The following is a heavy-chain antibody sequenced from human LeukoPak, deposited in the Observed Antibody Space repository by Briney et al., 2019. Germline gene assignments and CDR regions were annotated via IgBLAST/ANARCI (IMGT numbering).Heavy chain of an antibody. CDR3: ARERSSGWYGNPFDY. CDR1: GFTFSSYA. Sequence: GGSLRLSCAASGFTFSSYAMHWVRQAPGKGLEWVAVISYDGSNKYYADSVKGRFTISRDNSKNTLYLQMNSLRAEDTAVYYCARERSSGWYGNPFDYWGQGTLVTVSS. D-gene: IGHD6-19*01. CDR2: ISYDGSNK. J-gene: IGHJ4*02. V-gene: IGHV3-30-3*01.